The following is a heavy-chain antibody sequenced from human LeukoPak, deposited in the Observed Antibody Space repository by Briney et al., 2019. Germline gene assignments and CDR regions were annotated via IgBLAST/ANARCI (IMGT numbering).Heavy chain of an antibody. J-gene: IGHJ6*02. CDR1: GFTFSSYS. Sequence: GGSLRLSCAASGFTFSSYSMNWVRQAPGKGLEWVSYISSSSSTIYYADSVEGRFTISRDNAKNSLYLQMNSLRDEDTAVYYCAREGAYCSGGSCYSYYYYYGMDVWGQGTTVTVSS. CDR3: AREGAYCSGGSCYSYYYYYGMDV. D-gene: IGHD2-15*01. V-gene: IGHV3-48*02. CDR2: ISSSSSTI.